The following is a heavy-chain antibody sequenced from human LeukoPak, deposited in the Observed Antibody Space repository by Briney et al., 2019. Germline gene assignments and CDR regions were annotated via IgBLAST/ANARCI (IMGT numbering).Heavy chain of an antibody. D-gene: IGHD3/OR15-3a*01. Sequence: PGGSPRLSCAASGFTFSSYSMNWVRQAPGKGLEWVSSISSSSSYIYYADSVKGRFTISRDNAKNSLYLQMNSLRAEDTAVYYCARARGLDYYFDYWGQGTLVTVSS. CDR3: ARARGLDYYFDY. V-gene: IGHV3-21*01. CDR2: ISSSSSYI. J-gene: IGHJ4*02. CDR1: GFTFSSYS.